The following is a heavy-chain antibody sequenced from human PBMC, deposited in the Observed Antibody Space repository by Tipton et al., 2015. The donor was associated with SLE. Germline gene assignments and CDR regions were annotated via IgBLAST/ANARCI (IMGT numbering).Heavy chain of an antibody. CDR1: GFTFSSYE. J-gene: IGHJ4*02. Sequence: ASGFTFSSYEMNWVRQAPGKGLEWVSYISSSGSTIYYTDSVKGRFTISRDNAKNSLYLQMNSLRAEDTAVYYCARSYCSSTSCQPRDYWGQGTLVTVSS. V-gene: IGHV3-48*03. D-gene: IGHD2-2*01. CDR2: ISSSGSTI. CDR3: ARSYCSSTSCQPRDY.